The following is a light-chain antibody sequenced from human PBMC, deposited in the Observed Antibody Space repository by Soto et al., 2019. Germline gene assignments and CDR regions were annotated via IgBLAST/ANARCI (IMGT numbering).Light chain of an antibody. V-gene: IGLV1-44*01. Sequence: QSVLTQPPSASGTPGQRVTISCSGSSSNIGSNTVNWDQQLPGTAPKLLIYSNHQRPSGVPDRFSGSQSGTSASLAISGLQSEDEADYYCAAWDDSLNGVVFGGGTKLTVL. J-gene: IGLJ3*02. CDR2: SNH. CDR1: SSNIGSNT. CDR3: AAWDDSLNGVV.